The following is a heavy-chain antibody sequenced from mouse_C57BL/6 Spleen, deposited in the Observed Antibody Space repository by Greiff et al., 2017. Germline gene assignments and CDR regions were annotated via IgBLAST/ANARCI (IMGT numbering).Heavy chain of an antibody. V-gene: IGHV1-50*01. J-gene: IGHJ4*01. CDR3: ARRDYYGSSYYAMGY. D-gene: IGHD1-1*01. Sequence: QVQLQQPGAELVKPGASVKLSCKASGYTFTSYWMQWVKQRPGQGLEWIGEIVPSDSYTNYNQKFKGKATLTVDTSSSTAYMQLSSLTSEDSAVYYCARRDYYGSSYYAMGYWGQGTSVTVSS. CDR2: IVPSDSYT. CDR1: GYTFTSYW.